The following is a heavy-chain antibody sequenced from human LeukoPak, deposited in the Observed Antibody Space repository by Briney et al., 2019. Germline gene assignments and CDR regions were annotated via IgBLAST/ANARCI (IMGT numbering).Heavy chain of an antibody. V-gene: IGHV1-8*01. CDR2: MNTSSGNT. D-gene: IGHD6-6*01. CDR1: GYTFTSYD. J-gene: IGHJ4*02. CDR3: AARGASSSSLRPLDF. Sequence: ASVKVSCKASGYTFTSYDINWVRQATGQGPEWMGWMNTSSGNTGYAPKFQGRVTMTRNTSISTAYMELSGLRSEDTAVYYCAARGASSSSLRPLDFWGQGTLVTVSS.